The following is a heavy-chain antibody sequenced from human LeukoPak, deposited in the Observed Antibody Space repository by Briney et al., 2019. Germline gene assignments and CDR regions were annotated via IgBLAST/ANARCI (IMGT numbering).Heavy chain of an antibody. CDR1: GFTFSSYS. J-gene: IGHJ4*02. CDR3: ASRVSSSWYYFDY. CDR2: ISSSSSYI. D-gene: IGHD6-13*01. Sequence: GGSLRLSCAASGFTFSSYSMNWVRQAPGKGLEWVSSISSSSSYIYYADSVKGRFTISRDNAKNSLYLQMNSLRAEDTALYYCASRVSSSWYYFDYWGQGTLVTVSS. V-gene: IGHV3-21*04.